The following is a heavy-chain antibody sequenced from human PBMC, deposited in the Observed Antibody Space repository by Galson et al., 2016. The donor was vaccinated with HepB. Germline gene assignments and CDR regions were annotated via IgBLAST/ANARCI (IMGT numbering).Heavy chain of an antibody. CDR3: VRDLGSCSGANCNAGFPYYFDY. CDR1: GFSFSDYY. V-gene: IGHV3-11*01. D-gene: IGHD2-2*01. Sequence: SLRLSCAASGFSFSDYYMSWIRQAPGKGLEWVSYITSSGTTIYYADSVKGRFTISRDDAKNSLYLQMNSLRVEDTAVYYCVRDLGSCSGANCNAGFPYYFDYWGQGTLVTVSS. CDR2: ITSSGTTI. J-gene: IGHJ4*02.